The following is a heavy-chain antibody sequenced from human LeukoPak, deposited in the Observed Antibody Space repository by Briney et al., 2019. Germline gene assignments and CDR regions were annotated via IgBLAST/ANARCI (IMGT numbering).Heavy chain of an antibody. J-gene: IGHJ4*02. CDR1: GFTFSSYG. V-gene: IGHV3-23*01. D-gene: IGHD3-10*01. CDR3: AKDQATMVRGVSDY. Sequence: PGGTLRLSCAASGFTFSSYGMSWVRQAPGKGLEWVSAISGSGGSTYYADSVKGRFTISRDNSKNTLYLQMNSLRAEDTAVYYCAKDQATMVRGVSDYWGQGTLVTVSS. CDR2: ISGSGGST.